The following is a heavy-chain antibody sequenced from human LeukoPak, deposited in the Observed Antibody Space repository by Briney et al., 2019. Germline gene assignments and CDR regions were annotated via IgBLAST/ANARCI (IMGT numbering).Heavy chain of an antibody. Sequence: GGSLRLSCAASGFTFSDYYMSWIRQAPGKGREWVSYISSSSSYTNYADSVKGRFTISRDNAKNSLYLQMNSLRAEDTAVYYCAREETSDTAMVGYFDYWGQGTLVTVSS. CDR2: ISSSSSYT. J-gene: IGHJ4*02. CDR1: GFTFSDYY. D-gene: IGHD5-18*01. V-gene: IGHV3-11*05. CDR3: AREETSDTAMVGYFDY.